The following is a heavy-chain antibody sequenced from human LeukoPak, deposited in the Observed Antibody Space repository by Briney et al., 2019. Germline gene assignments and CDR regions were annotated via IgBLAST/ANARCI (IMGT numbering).Heavy chain of an antibody. D-gene: IGHD3-22*01. CDR3: AKARARITMIVVAKLDY. CDR1: GFTFSSYP. J-gene: IGHJ4*02. CDR2: ISGSGGST. V-gene: IGHV3-23*01. Sequence: GGSLRLSCSASGFTFSSYPFNWVRQAPGKGLEWVSAISGSGGSTYYADSVKGRFTISRDNSKNTLYLQMNSLRAEDTAVYYCAKARARITMIVVAKLDYWGQGTLVTVSS.